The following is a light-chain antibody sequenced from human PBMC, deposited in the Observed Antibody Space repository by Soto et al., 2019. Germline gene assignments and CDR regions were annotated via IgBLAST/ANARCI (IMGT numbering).Light chain of an antibody. CDR2: VYD. V-gene: IGLV1-44*01. J-gene: IGLJ3*02. CDR1: SSNIGNNN. CDR3: AAWDDSLTGGV. Sequence: QSVLTQPPSASGTPGQRVTISCSGSSSNIGNNNVNWYQQLPGTAPKLLIYVYDQRPSGVPDRFSGSKYGTSAYLAISGLQSEDEADYYCAAWDDSLTGGVFGGGTKLTVL.